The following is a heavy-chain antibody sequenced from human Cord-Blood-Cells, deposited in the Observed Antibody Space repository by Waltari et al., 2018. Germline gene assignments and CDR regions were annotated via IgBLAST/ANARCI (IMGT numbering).Heavy chain of an antibody. CDR2: IIPIFGTA. J-gene: IGHJ4*02. Sequence: QVQLVQSGAEVKKPGSWVKVSCKPSGGTFSSYAIRWVRPAPGQGLEWMGGIIPIFGTANYAQKFQGRVTITADESTSTAYMELSSLRSEDTAVYYCAREENYDYVWGSSYFDYWGRGTLVTVSS. CDR3: AREENYDYVWGSSYFDY. D-gene: IGHD3-16*01. CDR1: GGTFSSYA. V-gene: IGHV1-69*12.